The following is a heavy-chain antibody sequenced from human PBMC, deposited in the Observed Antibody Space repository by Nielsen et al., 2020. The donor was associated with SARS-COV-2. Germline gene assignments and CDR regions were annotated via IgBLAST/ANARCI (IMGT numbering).Heavy chain of an antibody. CDR3: ASYNWNRYYYYYGMDV. V-gene: IGHV1-69*01. J-gene: IGHJ6*02. CDR2: IIPIFGTA. D-gene: IGHD1-1*01. Sequence: QVSCKASGGTFSSYAISWVRQAPGQGLEWMGGIIPIFGTANYAQKFQGRVTITADESTSTAYMELSSLRSEDTAVYYCASYNWNRYYYYYGMDVWGQGTTVTVSS. CDR1: GGTFSSYA.